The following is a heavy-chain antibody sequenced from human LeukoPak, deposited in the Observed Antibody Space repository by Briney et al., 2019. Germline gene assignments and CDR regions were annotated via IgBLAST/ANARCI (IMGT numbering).Heavy chain of an antibody. J-gene: IGHJ4*02. CDR1: GGSISSSSYY. CDR2: IYYSGST. Sequence: SETLSLTCTVSGGSISSSSYYWGWIRQPPGKGLEWIGSIYYSGSTSYNPSLKSRVMISVDTSKNQHSLKLSSVTAADTAVYYCAGHAQWNTIFLSWGQGTLDTVSS. CDR3: AGHAQWNTIFLS. V-gene: IGHV4-39*01. D-gene: IGHD3-3*01.